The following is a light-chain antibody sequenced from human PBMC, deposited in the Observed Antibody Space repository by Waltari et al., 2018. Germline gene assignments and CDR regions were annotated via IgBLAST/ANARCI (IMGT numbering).Light chain of an antibody. CDR1: QTVRTTY. Sequence: EIVLTQSPGTLSLSPGERATLSCRASQTVRTTYLAWYQQKPGQAPTRRIYGASSRATGIPDRFSGSGSGTDFSLTISSLEPEDFAVYYCQQYDISPLTFGGGTKVEIK. J-gene: IGKJ4*01. CDR2: GAS. CDR3: QQYDISPLT. V-gene: IGKV3-20*01.